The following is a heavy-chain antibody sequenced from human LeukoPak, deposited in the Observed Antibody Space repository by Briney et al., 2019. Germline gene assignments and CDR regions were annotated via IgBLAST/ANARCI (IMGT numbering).Heavy chain of an antibody. CDR2: IYYSGST. D-gene: IGHD2-2*01. Sequence: SETVSLTCTVSGGSISSYFWSWIRPPPGKGLEWIGYIYYSGSTNYNPSLKSRVTISVDTSKNQFRLTLSSVTAADTAVYYCARQYCSSTNCYYFDYWGQGTLVTVSS. CDR3: ARQYCSSTNCYYFDY. V-gene: IGHV4-59*01. CDR1: GGSISSYF. J-gene: IGHJ4*02.